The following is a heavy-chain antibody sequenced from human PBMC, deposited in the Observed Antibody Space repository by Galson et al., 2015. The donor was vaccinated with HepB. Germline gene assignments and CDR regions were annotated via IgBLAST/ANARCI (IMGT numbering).Heavy chain of an antibody. CDR2: IRSKAYSGTA. J-gene: IGHJ6*02. Sequence: SLRLSCAASGFIFGDYSLSWFRQAPGKGLEWVGFIRSKAYSGTAEYAASVKGRSTISRDDSKSIAYLQMNSLKTEDTAVYYCTRWIPVASWYFGMDVWGQGTTVTVSS. D-gene: IGHD2-2*03. CDR3: TRWIPVASWYFGMDV. CDR1: GFIFGDYS. V-gene: IGHV3-49*03.